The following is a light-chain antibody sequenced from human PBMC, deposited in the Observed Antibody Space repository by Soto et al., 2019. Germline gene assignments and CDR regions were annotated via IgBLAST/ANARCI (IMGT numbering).Light chain of an antibody. CDR2: AAS. CDR3: QQLNSYPPT. Sequence: IQLTQSPSFMSASVGDRVNITCSVSQGISSYLAWYQQKPGKAPKLLIYAASTLQSGVPSRFSGSGSGTEFTLTISSLQPEDFATYYCQQLNSYPPTFGGGTKVDIK. V-gene: IGKV1-9*01. J-gene: IGKJ4*02. CDR1: QGISSY.